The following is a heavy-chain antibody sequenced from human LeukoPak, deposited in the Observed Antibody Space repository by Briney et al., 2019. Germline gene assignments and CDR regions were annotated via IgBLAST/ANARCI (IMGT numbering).Heavy chain of an antibody. V-gene: IGHV4-39*01. CDR2: IYYTGST. CDR3: ARHSGSGSLSRPFAP. J-gene: IGHJ5*02. Sequence: SETLSLTCSVSGGSVTSGGFYWGWLRQPPGKGPGWIATIYYTGSTYYNPSLQSRVTISIDTSKNQFSLRLTSVTATDTAVYHCARHSGSGSLSRPFAPWGQGTLVTVSS. CDR1: GGSVTSGGFY. D-gene: IGHD3-10*01.